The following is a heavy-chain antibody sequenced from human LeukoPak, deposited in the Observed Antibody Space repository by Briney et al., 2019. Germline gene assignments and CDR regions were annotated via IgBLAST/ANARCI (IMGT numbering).Heavy chain of an antibody. CDR3: AKDGYSSSWYDAFDI. CDR2: ISGYGGST. D-gene: IGHD6-13*01. V-gene: IGHV3-43*02. Sequence: GRSLRLSCAASGFTFDDYAMHWVRQAPRKGLEWVSLISGYGGSTYYADSVKGRFTISRDNSKNSLYLQMYSLRTEDTALYYCAKDGYSSSWYDAFDIWGQGTMVTVSS. J-gene: IGHJ3*02. CDR1: GFTFDDYA.